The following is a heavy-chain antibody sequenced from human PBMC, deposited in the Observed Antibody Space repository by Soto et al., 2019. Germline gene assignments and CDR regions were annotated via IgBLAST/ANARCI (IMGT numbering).Heavy chain of an antibody. J-gene: IGHJ6*02. Sequence: PGGSLTLSCAACGFTFSSYGMHWVRQAPGKGLEWVAVISYDGSNKYYADSVKGRFTISRDNSKNTLYLQMNSLRAEDTAVYYCAKGPAIVLVPAAMNYYYGMDVWGQGTTVTVSS. D-gene: IGHD2-2*01. V-gene: IGHV3-30*18. CDR2: ISYDGSNK. CDR1: GFTFSSYG. CDR3: AKGPAIVLVPAAMNYYYGMDV.